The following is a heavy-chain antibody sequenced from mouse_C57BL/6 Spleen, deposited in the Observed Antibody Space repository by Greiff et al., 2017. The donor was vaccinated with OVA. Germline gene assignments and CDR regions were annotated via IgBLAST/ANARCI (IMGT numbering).Heavy chain of an antibody. CDR1: GYTFTDYY. J-gene: IGHJ3*01. CDR3: AREGDYDPFAY. Sequence: QVHVKQSGPELVKPGASVKISCKASGYTFTDYYINWVKQRPGQGLEWIGWIFPGSGSTYYNEQFKGKATLTVDKSSSTAYMLLSSLTSEDSAVYFCAREGDYDPFAYWGQGTLVTVSA. V-gene: IGHV1-75*01. D-gene: IGHD2-4*01. CDR2: IFPGSGST.